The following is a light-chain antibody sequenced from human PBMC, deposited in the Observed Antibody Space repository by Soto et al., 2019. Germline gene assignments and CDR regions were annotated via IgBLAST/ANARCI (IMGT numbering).Light chain of an antibody. CDR2: DVS. CDR1: SSDVGDYNY. Sequence: QSALTQPASVSGSPGQSITISCTGTSSDVGDYNYVSWYQQHPGKAPKLVIYDVSNRPSGVSNRFSGSKSGNTASLTISGLQAEDEADYYCSSYTSAGTYVFGTGTKVTVL. CDR3: SSYTSAGTYV. J-gene: IGLJ1*01. V-gene: IGLV2-14*01.